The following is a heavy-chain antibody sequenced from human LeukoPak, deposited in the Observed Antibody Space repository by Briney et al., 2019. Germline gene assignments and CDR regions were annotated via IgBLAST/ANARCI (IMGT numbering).Heavy chain of an antibody. CDR3: AKDFGLGYCSSTSCPMAGSFDY. J-gene: IGHJ4*02. V-gene: IGHV3-23*01. CDR2: IGGSGGST. D-gene: IGHD2-2*01. Sequence: PGGSLRPSCAASGFTFSSYAMSWVRQAPGKGLEWVSTIGGSGGSTYYADSVKGRFTISRDKSKNTLYLQMNSLRAEDTAVYYCAKDFGLGYCSSTSCPMAGSFDYWGQGTLVTVSS. CDR1: GFTFSSYA.